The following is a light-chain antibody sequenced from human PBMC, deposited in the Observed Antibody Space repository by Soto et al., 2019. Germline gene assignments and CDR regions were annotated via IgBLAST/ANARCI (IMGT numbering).Light chain of an antibody. V-gene: IGKV3-20*01. J-gene: IGKJ2*01. CDR1: QSISSSY. CDR2: GAS. Sequence: EIVLTQSPGTLSLSPGEGATLSCRTSQSISSSYLSWFQQRPGQAPRVLIYGASNRASGIPDRFSGSGSGTDFTLTISSLEPEDFAVYYCQYYGRSPPYTFGHGTKLDIK. CDR3: QYYGRSPPYT.